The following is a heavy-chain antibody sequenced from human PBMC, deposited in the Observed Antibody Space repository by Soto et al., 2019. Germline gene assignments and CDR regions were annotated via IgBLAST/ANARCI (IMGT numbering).Heavy chain of an antibody. V-gene: IGHV1-2*02. D-gene: IGHD3-3*01. CDR2: INPNSGGT. CDR3: AREPRITYYDFWSGYPSPYNWFDR. J-gene: IGHJ5*02. Sequence: ASVKVSCKASGYTFAGYYMHWVRQAPGQGLEWMGWINPNSGGTNYAQKFQGRVTMTRDTSISTAYMELSRLRSDATAVYYCAREPRITYYDFWSGYPSPYNWFDRWGQRTLVTVSS. CDR1: GYTFAGYY.